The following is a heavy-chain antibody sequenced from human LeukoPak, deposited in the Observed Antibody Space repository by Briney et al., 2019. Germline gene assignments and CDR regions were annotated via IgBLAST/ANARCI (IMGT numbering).Heavy chain of an antibody. Sequence: GESLKISCKGSGYSFINYWIGWVRQMPGKGLEWMGMIYPGHSETRYRPSFQGQVTISADKSISTAYLQWSSLRASATAMYYCARLRDGSNWFDPGGQGTLVTVSS. CDR2: IYPGHSET. CDR1: GYSFINYW. D-gene: IGHD5-24*01. J-gene: IGHJ5*02. CDR3: ARLRDGSNWFDP. V-gene: IGHV5-51*01.